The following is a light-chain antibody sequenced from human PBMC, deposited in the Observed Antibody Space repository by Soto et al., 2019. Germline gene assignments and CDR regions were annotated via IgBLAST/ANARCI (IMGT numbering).Light chain of an antibody. CDR2: AAS. Sequence: DIQMTQSPSSLSASVGDRITITCRASQSIRDFLNWYQQKPGKAPKLLIYAASTLQSGVPSRFSGTGSGTDFTLTISSLQPEDFATYYCQQSYSTPQFTFGQGTTLEI. J-gene: IGKJ2*01. CDR1: QSIRDF. CDR3: QQSYSTPQFT. V-gene: IGKV1-39*01.